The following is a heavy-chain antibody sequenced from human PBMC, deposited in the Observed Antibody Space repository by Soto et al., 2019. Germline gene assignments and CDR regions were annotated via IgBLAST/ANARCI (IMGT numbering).Heavy chain of an antibody. J-gene: IGHJ6*02. D-gene: IGHD3-16*01. Sequence: SLRLSCVASGLTVSHNYMAWVRQAPEMGLEWVSILYTEGTTYYADSVKGRFTISRDSSKNTLFLQMDSLRAEDTAVYYCVRPRPSGENCCMDVWGQGTTGTVSS. CDR2: LYTEGTT. CDR1: GLTVSHNY. CDR3: VRPRPSGENCCMDV. V-gene: IGHV3-53*01.